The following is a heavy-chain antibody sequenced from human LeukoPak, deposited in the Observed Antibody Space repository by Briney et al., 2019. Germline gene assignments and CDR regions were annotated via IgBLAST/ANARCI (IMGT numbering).Heavy chain of an antibody. Sequence: ASVTVSCKASGYTFTSYYMHWVRQAPGQGLEWMGIFNPGGGSTSYAQKFQGRVTMTRDTSTSTVYMELSSLRSEDTAVYYCAREGVAGTGLDYWGQGTLVTVSS. D-gene: IGHD6-13*01. CDR2: FNPGGGST. J-gene: IGHJ4*02. V-gene: IGHV1-46*01. CDR3: AREGVAGTGLDY. CDR1: GYTFTSYY.